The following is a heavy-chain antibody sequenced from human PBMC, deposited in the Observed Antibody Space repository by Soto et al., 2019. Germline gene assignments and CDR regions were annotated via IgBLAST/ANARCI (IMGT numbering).Heavy chain of an antibody. CDR2: IYYSGST. CDR1: GGSISSGGYY. Sequence: QVQLQESGPGLVKPSQTLSLTCTVSGGSISSGGYYWSWIRQHPGKGLEWIGYIYYSGSTYYNPSLKSRVIISVDTSKNQFSLKLSSVTAADTAVYYCAREMDTAMVNGWFDPWCQGTLVTVSS. D-gene: IGHD5-18*01. J-gene: IGHJ5*02. CDR3: AREMDTAMVNGWFDP. V-gene: IGHV4-31*03.